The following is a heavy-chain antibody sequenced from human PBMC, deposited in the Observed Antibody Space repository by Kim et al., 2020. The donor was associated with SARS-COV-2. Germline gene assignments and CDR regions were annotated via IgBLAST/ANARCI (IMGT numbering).Heavy chain of an antibody. CDR3: ARVYDYGDLDAFDI. V-gene: IGHV3-33*01. Sequence: GGSLRLSCAASGFTFSSYGMHWVRQAPGKGLEWVAVIWYDGSNKYYADSVKGRFTISRDNSKNTLYLQMNSLRAEDTAVYYCARVYDYGDLDAFDIWGQGAMVTVSS. D-gene: IGHD4-17*01. CDR1: GFTFSSYG. J-gene: IGHJ3*02. CDR2: IWYDGSNK.